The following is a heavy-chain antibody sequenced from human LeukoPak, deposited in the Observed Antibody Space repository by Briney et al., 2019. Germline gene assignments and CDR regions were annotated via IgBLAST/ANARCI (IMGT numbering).Heavy chain of an antibody. V-gene: IGHV3-48*03. Sequence: GGSLRLSCAASGFTFSSFEMNWVRQAPGKGLEWVSHISSSGTTIYDADSVKGRFTISRDNAKNSLYLQMNSLRAEDTAVYYCAKGPGSYSRYYYYYMDVWGKGTTVTVSS. CDR2: ISSSGTTI. J-gene: IGHJ6*03. CDR1: GFTFSSFE. D-gene: IGHD3-10*01. CDR3: AKGPGSYSRYYYYYMDV.